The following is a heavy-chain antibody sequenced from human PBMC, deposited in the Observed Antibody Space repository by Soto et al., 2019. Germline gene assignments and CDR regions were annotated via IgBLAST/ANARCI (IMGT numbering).Heavy chain of an antibody. CDR2: IIPIFGTA. CDR3: ARARPTANYYDSSGYYFYGMDV. D-gene: IGHD3-22*01. Sequence: SVKVSCKASGGTFSSYAISWVRQAPGQGLEWMGGIIPIFGTANYAQKFQGRVTITADESTSTAYMELSSLRSEDTAVYYCARARPTANYYDSSGYYFYGMDVWGQGTTVTVSS. J-gene: IGHJ6*02. V-gene: IGHV1-69*13. CDR1: GGTFSSYA.